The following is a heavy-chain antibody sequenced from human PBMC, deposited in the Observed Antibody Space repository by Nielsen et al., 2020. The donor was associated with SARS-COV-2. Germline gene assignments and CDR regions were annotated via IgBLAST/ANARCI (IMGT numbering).Heavy chain of an antibody. CDR1: GYTFTSYY. Sequence: ASVKVSCKASGYTFTSYYMHWVRQAPGQGLEWMGVINPSGGSTNYAQKFQGRVTMTRDTSTGTVYMELSSLRSEDTAVYYCARDVNLTGYYSYWGQGTLVTVSS. V-gene: IGHV1-46*01. CDR2: INPSGGST. J-gene: IGHJ4*02. D-gene: IGHD3-9*01. CDR3: ARDVNLTGYYSY.